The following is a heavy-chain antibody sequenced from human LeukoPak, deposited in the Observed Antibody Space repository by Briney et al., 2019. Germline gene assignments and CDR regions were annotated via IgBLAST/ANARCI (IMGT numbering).Heavy chain of an antibody. Sequence: GGSLRLSCAASGFTFSSYSMNWVRQAPGKGLEWVSYISSSSSTIYYADSVKGRFTISRDNAKNSLYLQMNSLRAEDTAVYYCARASRGPFDYWGQGTLVTVSS. CDR3: ARASRGPFDY. J-gene: IGHJ4*02. V-gene: IGHV3-48*01. CDR2: ISSSSSTI. CDR1: GFTFSSYS. D-gene: IGHD3-10*01.